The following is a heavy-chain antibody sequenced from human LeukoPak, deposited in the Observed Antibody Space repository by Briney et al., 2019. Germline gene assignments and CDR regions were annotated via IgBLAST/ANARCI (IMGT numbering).Heavy chain of an antibody. J-gene: IGHJ4*02. CDR2: IWYDGSNK. Sequence: GGSLRLSCAASGFYGMHWVRQAPGKGLEWVAVIWYDGSNKYYADSVKGRFTISRDNAKNSLYLQMNSLRAEDTAVYYCARELDYYDSSGYYYPYYFDYWGQGTLVTVSS. CDR1: GFYG. V-gene: IGHV3-33*01. D-gene: IGHD3-22*01. CDR3: ARELDYYDSSGYYYPYYFDY.